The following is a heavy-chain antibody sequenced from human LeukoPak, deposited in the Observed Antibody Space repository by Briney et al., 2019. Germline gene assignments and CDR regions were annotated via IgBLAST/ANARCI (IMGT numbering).Heavy chain of an antibody. CDR1: GGSISSSSYY. V-gene: IGHV4-39*01. Sequence: SEALSLTCTASGGSISSSSYYWGWIRQPPGKGLEWIGSIYYSGSTYYNPSLKSRVTISVDTSKNQFSLKLSSVTAADTAVYYCARLQLVGATCFDYWGQGTLVTVSS. CDR2: IYYSGST. CDR3: ARLQLVGATCFDY. J-gene: IGHJ4*02. D-gene: IGHD1-26*01.